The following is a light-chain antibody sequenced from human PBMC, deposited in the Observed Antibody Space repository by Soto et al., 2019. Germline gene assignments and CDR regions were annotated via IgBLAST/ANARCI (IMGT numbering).Light chain of an antibody. CDR2: GAS. J-gene: IGKJ2*01. V-gene: IGKV3-20*01. Sequence: EIVLTQSPGTLSLSPGERATLSCRASQSVSSSYLAWYQQKPGQAPRLLIYGASSRATGIPDRFSGSGSGTGFTLTITRLEPEDFAVYYCQRYVSSPQYTFGQGTKLEIK. CDR3: QRYVSSPQYT. CDR1: QSVSSSY.